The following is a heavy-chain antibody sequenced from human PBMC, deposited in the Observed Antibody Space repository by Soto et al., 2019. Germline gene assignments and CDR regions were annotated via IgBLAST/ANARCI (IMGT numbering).Heavy chain of an antibody. D-gene: IGHD3-10*01. J-gene: IGHJ5*02. Sequence: SETLSLTCTVSGGSISSYYWSWIRQPPGKGLEWIGYIYYSGSTNYNPSLKSRVTISVDTSKNQFSLKLSSVSAADTAVYYCARAGTMGRGVIITPNWFDPWGQGTLVTVSS. CDR3: ARAGTMGRGVIITPNWFDP. V-gene: IGHV4-59*12. CDR2: IYYSGST. CDR1: GGSISSYY.